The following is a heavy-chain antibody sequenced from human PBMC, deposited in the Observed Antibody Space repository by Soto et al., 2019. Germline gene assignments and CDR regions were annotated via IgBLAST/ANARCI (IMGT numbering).Heavy chain of an antibody. Sequence: SVKVSCKASGGTFGSYSFSWVRQAPGQGLEWMGGIIPVSGAAHYAQKFQGRVTITADESTSTAYMELSSLSSQDTAVYYCATALGCRSTSCSLDYWGQGTRVTVSS. CDR1: GGTFGSYS. CDR3: ATALGCRSTSCSLDY. CDR2: IIPVSGAA. J-gene: IGHJ4*02. V-gene: IGHV1-69*13. D-gene: IGHD2-2*01.